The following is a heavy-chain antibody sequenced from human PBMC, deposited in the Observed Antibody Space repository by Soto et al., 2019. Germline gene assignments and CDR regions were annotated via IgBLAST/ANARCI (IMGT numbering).Heavy chain of an antibody. CDR1: GFTFSSYG. J-gene: IGHJ6*02. D-gene: IGHD3-16*01. Sequence: GGSLRLSSAASGFTFSSYGVHWVRQAPGKGLEWVAVIWYDGSNKYYADSVKGRFTISRDNSKNTLYLQMNSLRAEDTAVYYCARGVWAYYYGMDVWGQGTTVTVSS. CDR3: ARGVWAYYYGMDV. V-gene: IGHV3-33*01. CDR2: IWYDGSNK.